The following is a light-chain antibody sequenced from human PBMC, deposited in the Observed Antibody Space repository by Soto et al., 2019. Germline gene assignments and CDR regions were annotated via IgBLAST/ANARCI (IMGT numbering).Light chain of an antibody. CDR3: QQYYSDFFT. V-gene: IGKV4-1*01. CDR1: QSLLYSSNNKTY. CDR2: WAS. J-gene: IGKJ2*01. Sequence: DIVMTQSPDSLAMSLGERATINCKSSQSLLYSSNNKTYLAWYQHKPGQSPKMLIFWASARESGVPDRFSGSGSETDFTLTISRLQAEDAALYYCQQYYSDFFTFGPGTRLEIK.